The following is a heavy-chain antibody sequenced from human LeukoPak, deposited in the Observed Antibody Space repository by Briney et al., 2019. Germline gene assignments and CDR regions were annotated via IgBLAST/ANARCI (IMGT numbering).Heavy chain of an antibody. D-gene: IGHD5/OR15-5a*01. CDR2: IYHSGST. V-gene: IGHV4-38-2*02. CDR1: GYSISSGYY. J-gene: IGHJ4*02. CDR3: ARAPLTYVYGSDY. Sequence: SETLSLTCTVSGYSISSGYYWGWIRQPPGKGLEWIGSIYHSGSTYYNPSLKSRVTISVDTSKNQFSLKLSSVTAADTAVYYCARAPLTYVYGSDYWGQGTLVTVSS.